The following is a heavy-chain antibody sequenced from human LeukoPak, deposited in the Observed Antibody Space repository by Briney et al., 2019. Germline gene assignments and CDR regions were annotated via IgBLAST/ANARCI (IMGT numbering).Heavy chain of an antibody. J-gene: IGHJ4*02. D-gene: IGHD3-22*01. CDR2: ISHDGTT. V-gene: IGHV4-4*02. CDR1: GGSIDITNY. Sequence: SETLSLTCGVSGGSIDITNYWSWVRQAPGKGLEWIGEISHDGTTNYNPSLRSRVAMSLDKANNQFSLSLTSVTAADTAVYYCTREDRPFCPFAYWGQGVLVTVSS. CDR3: TREDRPFCPFAY.